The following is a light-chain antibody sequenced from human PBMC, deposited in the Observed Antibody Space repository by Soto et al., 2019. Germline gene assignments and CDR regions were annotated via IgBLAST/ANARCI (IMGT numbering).Light chain of an antibody. CDR1: QAIITY. J-gene: IGKJ4*01. CDR2: DSS. V-gene: IGKV1-33*01. CDR3: QQYDNLPLT. Sequence: DIQLTQSPSSLSASVGDRVTITCQVSQAIITYLNWFQQKPGKAPKLLIYDSSNLETGAPSRFSGSGSGPAVTFTIISLQPEEIGTYFCQQYDNLPLTFGGGTKV.